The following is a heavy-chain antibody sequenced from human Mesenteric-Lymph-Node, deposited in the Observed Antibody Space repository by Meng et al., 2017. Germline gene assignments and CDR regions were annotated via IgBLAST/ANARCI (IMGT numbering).Heavy chain of an antibody. CDR3: ARELSGWAAAGMDY. CDR2: ISSSSSYI. J-gene: IGHJ4*02. CDR1: GFTFSSYS. Sequence: EVQLVESGGGLVKPGGSLRLSCAAYGFTFSSYSMNWVRQAPGKGLEWVSSISSSSSYIYYADSVKGRFTISRDNAKNSLYLQMNSLRAEDTAVYYCARELSGWAAAGMDYWGQGTLVTVSS. D-gene: IGHD6-13*01. V-gene: IGHV3-21*01.